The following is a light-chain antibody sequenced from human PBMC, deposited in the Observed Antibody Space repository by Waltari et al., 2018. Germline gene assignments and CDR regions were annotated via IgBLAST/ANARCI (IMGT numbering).Light chain of an antibody. J-gene: IGKJ1*01. V-gene: IGKV3-20*01. CDR3: QKYGTLPAT. CDR2: DAS. CDR1: QSISRF. Sequence: DIFLTQSPGTLSLSPGEGATLSCRASQSISRFLAWYQQKPGQAPRLLIYDASTRATGIPDRFSGSGYGTDFSLTISRLEPEDFAVYYCQKYGTLPATFGQGTKVEIK.